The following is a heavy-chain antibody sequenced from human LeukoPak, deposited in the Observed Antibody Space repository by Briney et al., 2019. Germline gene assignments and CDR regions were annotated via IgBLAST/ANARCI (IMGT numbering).Heavy chain of an antibody. V-gene: IGHV3-21*01. CDR2: ISSSSSSI. CDR3: ARDAYYGSGFDH. D-gene: IGHD3-10*01. Sequence: GGSLRLSCAASGFTFSSYYINGVRQAPGKGLEGVSPISSSSSSIYSADSVKGRFTISRDNPKNSLHLQMSSVRAEDTAVYYCARDAYYGSGFDHWGQGTLITVSS. CDR1: GFTFSSYY. J-gene: IGHJ4*02.